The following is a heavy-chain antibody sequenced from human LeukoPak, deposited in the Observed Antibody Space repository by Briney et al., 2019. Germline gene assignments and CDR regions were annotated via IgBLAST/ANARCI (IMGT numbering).Heavy chain of an antibody. CDR3: ARMIRGALGNDAFDI. J-gene: IGHJ3*02. Sequence: GESLKISCKGSGYSFTSYWVSWVRQMPGKGLEWMGRIDPSDSYTNYSPSFQGHVTISADKSISTAYLQWSSLKASDTAMYYCARMIRGALGNDAFDIWGQGTMVTVSS. V-gene: IGHV5-10-1*01. CDR1: GYSFTSYW. D-gene: IGHD3-22*01. CDR2: IDPSDSYT.